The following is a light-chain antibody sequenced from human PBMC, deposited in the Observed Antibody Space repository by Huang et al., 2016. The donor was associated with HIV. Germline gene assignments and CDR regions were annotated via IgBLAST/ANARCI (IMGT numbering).Light chain of an antibody. CDR3: QQYYSTPT. Sequence: DIVMTQSPDSLAVSLGERATINCKSSQSVLYSSNNKSYLAWYQQKPGQPPKLLIYWSSTRESGVPDRVSGSVSGTDFTLTISSLQAEDVAVYYCQQYYSTPTFGPGTKVDIK. J-gene: IGKJ3*01. CDR2: WSS. V-gene: IGKV4-1*01. CDR1: QSVLYSSNNKSY.